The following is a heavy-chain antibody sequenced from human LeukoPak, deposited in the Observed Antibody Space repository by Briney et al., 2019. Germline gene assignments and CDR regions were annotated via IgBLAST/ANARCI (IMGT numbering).Heavy chain of an antibody. D-gene: IGHD2-2*01. CDR1: GFTFSSYE. Sequence: AGGSLRLSCAASGFTFSSYEMNWVRQAPGKGLEWVSYISSNGRTTYYADSVQGRFTISRDNANNSLYLQMNRLRAEDTAVYYCARESSRIAVIPAAKYWGQGALVTVSS. CDR2: ISSNGRTT. CDR3: ARESSRIAVIPAAKY. J-gene: IGHJ4*02. V-gene: IGHV3-48*03.